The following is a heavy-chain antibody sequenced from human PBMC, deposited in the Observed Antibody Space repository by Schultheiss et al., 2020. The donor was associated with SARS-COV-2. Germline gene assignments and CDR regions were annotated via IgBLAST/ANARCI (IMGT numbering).Heavy chain of an antibody. J-gene: IGHJ3*02. CDR1: GDSIGRSNYY. CDR2: IYYSGST. V-gene: IGHV4-39*07. D-gene: IGHD2-15*01. Sequence: SETLSLTCTVSGDSIGRSNYYWTWIRQPPGKGLEWIGSIYYSGSTYYNPSLKSRVTMSLDTSKNQFSLKLSSVTAADTAVYYCARGGGWDAFDIWGQGTMVTVSS. CDR3: ARGGGWDAFDI.